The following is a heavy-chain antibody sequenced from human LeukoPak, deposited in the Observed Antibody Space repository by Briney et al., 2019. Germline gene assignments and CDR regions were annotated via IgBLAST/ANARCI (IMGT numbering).Heavy chain of an antibody. V-gene: IGHV4-34*01. Sequence: PSETLSLTCAVYGGSFSGYYWGWIRQPPGKGLEWIGEINHSGSTNYNPSLKSRATISVDTSKNQFSLKLSSVTAADTAVYYCARLSTTSNYYYGMDVWGQGTTVTVSS. CDR3: ARLSTTSNYYYGMDV. D-gene: IGHD4-17*01. J-gene: IGHJ6*02. CDR1: GGSFSGYY. CDR2: INHSGST.